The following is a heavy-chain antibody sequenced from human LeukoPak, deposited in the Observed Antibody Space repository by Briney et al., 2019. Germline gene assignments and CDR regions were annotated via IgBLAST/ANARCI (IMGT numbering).Heavy chain of an antibody. V-gene: IGHV1-18*01. CDR2: ISAYNGNT. D-gene: IGHD3-16*02. CDR3: ARDLYDYVWGSYRPSGY. Sequence: ASVKVSCKASGYTFTSYGISWVRQAPGQGLEWMGWISAYNGNTNYAQKHQGRVTMTTDTSTSTAYMELRSLRSDDTAIYYCARDLYDYVWGSYRPSGYWGQGTLVTVSS. J-gene: IGHJ4*02. CDR1: GYTFTSYG.